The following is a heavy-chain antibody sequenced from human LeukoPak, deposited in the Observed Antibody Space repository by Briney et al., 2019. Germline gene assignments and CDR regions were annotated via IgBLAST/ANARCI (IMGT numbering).Heavy chain of an antibody. J-gene: IGHJ4*02. CDR1: GFTFSTYW. D-gene: IGHD1-14*01. Sequence: PGGSLRLSCAGSGFTFSTYWMHWVRQAPGKGLVWVSNINQDGSTTNYADSVKGRFTISRDNAKDTLFLQMNSLRAEDTAFYYCARDLRSNRDYWGQGTLVTVSS. V-gene: IGHV3-74*01. CDR3: ARDLRSNRDY. CDR2: INQDGSTT.